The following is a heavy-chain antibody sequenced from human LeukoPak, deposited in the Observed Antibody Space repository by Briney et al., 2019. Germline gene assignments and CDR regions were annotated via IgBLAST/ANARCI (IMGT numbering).Heavy chain of an antibody. CDR3: ARSSYYDFWSGWYYYYMDV. CDR2: INTNTGNP. J-gene: IGHJ6*03. CDR1: GYTFTSYA. Sequence: ASVKVSCKASGYTFTSYATNWVRQAPGQGLEWMGWINTNTGNPTYAQGFTGRFVFSLDTSVSTAYLQISSLKAEDTAVYYCARSSYYDFWSGWYYYYMDVWGKGTTVTVSS. V-gene: IGHV7-4-1*02. D-gene: IGHD3-3*01.